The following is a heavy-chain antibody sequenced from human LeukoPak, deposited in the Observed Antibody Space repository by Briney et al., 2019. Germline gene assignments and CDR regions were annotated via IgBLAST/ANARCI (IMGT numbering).Heavy chain of an antibody. Sequence: PGGSLRLSCAASGFTFSSYAMHRVRQAPGKGLGYVSAISSNGGSTYCANSVKGRFTISRDNSKNTLYLQMGSLRAEDMAVYYCARACHIGEVWDYFDYWGQGTLVTVSS. CDR1: GFTFSSYA. CDR2: ISSNGGST. CDR3: ARACHIGEVWDYFDY. V-gene: IGHV3-64*01. D-gene: IGHD3-16*01. J-gene: IGHJ4*02.